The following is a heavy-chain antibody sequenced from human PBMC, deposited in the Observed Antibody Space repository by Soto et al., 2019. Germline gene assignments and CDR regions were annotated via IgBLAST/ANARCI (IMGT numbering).Heavy chain of an antibody. J-gene: IGHJ4*02. D-gene: IGHD5-18*01. V-gene: IGHV1-46*01. CDR2: INPSGGST. Sequence: ASVKVSCKASGYTFTSYYMHWVRQAPGQGLEWMGIINPSGGSTSYAQKFQGRVTMTRDTSTSTVYMELSSLRSEDTAVYYCASVEGLRGYSYGYGCGWGQGTLVTVSS. CDR1: GYTFTSYY. CDR3: ASVEGLRGYSYGYGCG.